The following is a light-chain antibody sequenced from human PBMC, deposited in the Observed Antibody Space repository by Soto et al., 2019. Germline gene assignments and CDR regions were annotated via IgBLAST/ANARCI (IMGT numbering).Light chain of an antibody. CDR1: QTISSW. CDR2: KAS. Sequence: DIQMTQSPSTLSGSVGDSVTITCRASQTISSWLAWYQQKPGKAPKRLIYKASTLKSGVPSRFSGSGSGTEFTLTISSLQPDEFATYYCQHCNSYSVAFGHGTKVDI. V-gene: IGKV1-5*03. J-gene: IGKJ1*01. CDR3: QHCNSYSVA.